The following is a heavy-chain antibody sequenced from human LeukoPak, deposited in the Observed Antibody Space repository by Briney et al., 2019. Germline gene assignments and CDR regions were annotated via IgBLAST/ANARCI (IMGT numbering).Heavy chain of an antibody. CDR3: ASAAVKVASFDY. D-gene: IGHD5-12*01. Sequence: GGSLRLSCAASGFTFSSYGMHWVRQAPGKGLEWVSIIYSGGSTYYADSVKGRFTISRDNSKNTLYLQMNSLRAEDTAVYYCASAAVKVASFDYWGQGTLVTVSS. CDR1: GFTFSSYG. V-gene: IGHV3-66*01. J-gene: IGHJ4*02. CDR2: IYSGGST.